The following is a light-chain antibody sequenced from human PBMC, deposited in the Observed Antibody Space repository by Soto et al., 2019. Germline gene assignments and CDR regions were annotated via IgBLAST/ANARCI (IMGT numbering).Light chain of an antibody. CDR3: QQYNSFPWT. CDR2: KAS. V-gene: IGKV1-5*03. CDR1: HSISSY. Sequence: KMSQSPSTLSACVGDRVTITCRASHSISSYLTCYQQKPGKAPKLLIYKASNLESGVPSRFSGSGSGTEFTLTISSLQPDDFAAYYCQQYNSFPWTFGQGTKV. J-gene: IGKJ1*01.